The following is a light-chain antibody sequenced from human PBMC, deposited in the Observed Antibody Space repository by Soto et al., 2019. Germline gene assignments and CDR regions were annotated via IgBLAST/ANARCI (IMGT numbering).Light chain of an antibody. CDR2: GAS. J-gene: IGKJ2*01. V-gene: IGKV3-15*01. Sequence: ETVMTQSPATLSVSPGDGATLSCRASQSVGSNLAWYQQKPGQAPRLLIYGASTRATGIPARFSGGGSGTEFTLTISRLQSEDLAVYSCQQYNNWPPYTFGQGTKLEIK. CDR1: QSVGSN. CDR3: QQYNNWPPYT.